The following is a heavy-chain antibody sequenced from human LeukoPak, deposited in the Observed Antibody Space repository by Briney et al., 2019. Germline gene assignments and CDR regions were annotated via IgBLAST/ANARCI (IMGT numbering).Heavy chain of an antibody. CDR2: ITGNGGST. J-gene: IGHJ4*02. D-gene: IGHD2-15*01. V-gene: IGHV3-64*01. CDR3: ARGDVMVVAATLNY. CDR1: GFTFSSYA. Sequence: PGGSLRLSCAASGFTFSSYAMHWVRQAPGKGVEYVSAITGNGGSTFYANSVKGRFTISRDNSKNTLYLQMGSLRAEDMAVYYCARGDVMVVAATLNYWGQGTLVTVSS.